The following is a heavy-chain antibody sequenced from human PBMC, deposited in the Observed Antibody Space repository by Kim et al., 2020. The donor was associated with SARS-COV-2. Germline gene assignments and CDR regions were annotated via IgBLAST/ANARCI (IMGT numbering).Heavy chain of an antibody. CDR1: GGSFSGYY. V-gene: IGHV4-34*01. Sequence: SETLSLTCAVYGGSFSGYYWSWIRQPPGKGLEWIGEINHSGSTNYNPSLKSRVTISVDTSKNQFSLKLSSVTAADTAVYYCARDCSIAAAGNFDYWGQGTLVTVSS. CDR2: INHSGST. J-gene: IGHJ4*02. D-gene: IGHD6-13*01. CDR3: ARDCSIAAAGNFDY.